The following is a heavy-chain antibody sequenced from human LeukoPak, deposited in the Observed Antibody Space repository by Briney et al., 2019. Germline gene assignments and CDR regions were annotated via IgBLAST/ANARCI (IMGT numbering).Heavy chain of an antibody. CDR3: ARGRKRLRALDY. V-gene: IGHV1-8*01. Sequence: WASVKVSCKASGYTFTSYDINWVRQATAQGLEWMGWMNPNSGNTGYAQKFQGRVTMTRNTSISTAYMELSSLRSEDTAVYYCARGRKRLRALDYWGQGTLVTVSS. J-gene: IGHJ4*02. CDR1: GYTFTSYD. CDR2: MNPNSGNT. D-gene: IGHD6-25*01.